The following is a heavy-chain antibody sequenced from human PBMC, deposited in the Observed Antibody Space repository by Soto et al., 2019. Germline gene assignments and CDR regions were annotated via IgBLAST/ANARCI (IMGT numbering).Heavy chain of an antibody. J-gene: IGHJ4*02. Sequence: QLQLQESGSGLVKPSQTLSLTCAVSGGSISSGGYSWSWIRQPPGKGLEGIGYIYHSGSTYYNPSLKSRVTISGDRSKNQFSLKLRSVTAADTAVYYCASAGGLGAVAAAYWGQGTLVTVSS. D-gene: IGHD6-19*01. CDR2: IYHSGST. V-gene: IGHV4-30-2*01. CDR1: GGSISSGGYS. CDR3: ASAGGLGAVAAAY.